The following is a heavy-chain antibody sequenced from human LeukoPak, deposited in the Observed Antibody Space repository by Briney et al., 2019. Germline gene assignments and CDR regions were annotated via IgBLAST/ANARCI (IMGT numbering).Heavy chain of an antibody. CDR1: GGSFSGYY. V-gene: IGHV4-34*01. Sequence: PSETLSLTCAVYGGSFSGYYWSWIRQPPGKGLEWIGNVYYSGSTYYNPSLKSRVTISIDTSKNQFSLKLTSVTAADTAVYYCARTDYYDNSGPHYWGQGTLVTVSS. D-gene: IGHD3-22*01. CDR3: ARTDYYDNSGPHY. CDR2: VYYSGST. J-gene: IGHJ4*02.